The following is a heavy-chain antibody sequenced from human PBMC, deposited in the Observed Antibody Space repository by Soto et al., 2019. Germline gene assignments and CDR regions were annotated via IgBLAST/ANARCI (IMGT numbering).Heavy chain of an antibody. Sequence: EVQLVESGGGLVQPGRSLRLSCAASGFTFDDYAMHWVRQAPGKGLEWVSGISWNSGSIGYADSVKGRFTISRDNAKNSLYLQMNSLRAEDTALYYCAKDSGYDILTGYYGMDVWGQGTTVTVSS. D-gene: IGHD3-9*01. V-gene: IGHV3-9*01. J-gene: IGHJ6*02. CDR2: ISWNSGSI. CDR3: AKDSGYDILTGYYGMDV. CDR1: GFTFDDYA.